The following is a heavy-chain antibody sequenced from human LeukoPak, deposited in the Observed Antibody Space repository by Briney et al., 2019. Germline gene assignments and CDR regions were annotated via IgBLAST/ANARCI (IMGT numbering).Heavy chain of an antibody. CDR3: ARDSRFRTTVTEGYFDY. J-gene: IGHJ4*02. D-gene: IGHD4-17*01. V-gene: IGHV3-7*01. CDR2: IKQDGSGE. CDR1: GFTFSHDW. Sequence: GGSLRLSCAASGFTFSHDWMSWVRQAPGKGLEWVASIKQDGSGEHYVDSVKGRFTISRDNAKNSLYLQMNSLRAEDTAVYYCARDSRFRTTVTEGYFDYWGQGTLVTVSS.